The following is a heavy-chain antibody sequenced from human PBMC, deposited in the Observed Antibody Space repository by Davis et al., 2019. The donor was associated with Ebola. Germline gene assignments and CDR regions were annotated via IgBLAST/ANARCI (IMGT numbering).Heavy chain of an antibody. V-gene: IGHV3-9*01. J-gene: IGHJ6*02. CDR3: ARDSRPYYGSGTIYTYYYYYYGMDV. D-gene: IGHD3-10*01. Sequence: PGGSLRLSCAASGFTFDDYAMHWVRHAPGKGLEWVSGISWNSGSIGYADSVKGRFTISRDNAKNSLYLQMNSLKPEDTALYYCARDSRPYYGSGTIYTYYYYYYGMDVWGQGTTVTVS. CDR2: ISWNSGSI. CDR1: GFTFDDYA.